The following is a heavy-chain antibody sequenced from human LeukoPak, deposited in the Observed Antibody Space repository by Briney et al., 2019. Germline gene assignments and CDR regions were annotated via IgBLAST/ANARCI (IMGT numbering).Heavy chain of an antibody. CDR2: FDPEDGET. CDR1: GYTLTELS. V-gene: IGHV1-24*01. D-gene: IGHD5-12*01. CDR3: ATTGYSGYDPLYYFDY. Sequence: ASVKVSCKVSGYTLTELSMHWVRQAPGEGLEWMGGFDPEDGETIYAQKFQGRVTMTEDTSTDTAYMELSSLRSEDTAVYYCATTGYSGYDPLYYFDYWGQGTLVTVSS. J-gene: IGHJ4*02.